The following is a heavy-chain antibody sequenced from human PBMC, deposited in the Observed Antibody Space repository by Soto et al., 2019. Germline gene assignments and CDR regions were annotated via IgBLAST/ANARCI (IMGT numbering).Heavy chain of an antibody. CDR1: GFTFSNYS. D-gene: IGHD1-7*01. J-gene: IGHJ6*02. Sequence: PGGSLRLSCAASGFTFSNYSMNSVRQAPGKGLEWVSSISSSSSYIYYADSVKGRFTISRDNAKNSLYLQMNSLRAEDTAVYYCAGDSGITGTTYLPNLYGMDVWGQGTTVTVSS. CDR2: ISSSSSYI. V-gene: IGHV3-21*01. CDR3: AGDSGITGTTYLPNLYGMDV.